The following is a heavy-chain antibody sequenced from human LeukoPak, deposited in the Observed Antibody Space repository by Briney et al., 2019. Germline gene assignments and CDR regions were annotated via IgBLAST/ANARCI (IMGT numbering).Heavy chain of an antibody. CDR1: GFTVSSNS. Sequence: GGSLRLSCTVSGFTVSSNSMSWVRQAPGKGLEWVSFIYSAGNTHYSDSVKGRFTISRDNAKNSLYLQMNSLRAEDTALYYCARAQTYGDYRLLLDYWGQGTLVTVSS. CDR3: ARAQTYGDYRLLLDY. V-gene: IGHV3-53*01. D-gene: IGHD4-17*01. CDR2: IYSAGNT. J-gene: IGHJ4*02.